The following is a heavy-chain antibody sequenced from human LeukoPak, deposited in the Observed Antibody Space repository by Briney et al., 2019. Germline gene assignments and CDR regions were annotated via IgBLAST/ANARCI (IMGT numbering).Heavy chain of an antibody. V-gene: IGHV4-59*01. D-gene: IGHD1-26*01. CDR1: GGSISSYY. CDR3: ARDSGSYPPEY. J-gene: IGHJ4*02. Sequence: SETLSLTCTVSGGSISSYYWSWIRQPPGKGLEWIGYIYYSGSTNYNPSLKSRVTISVDTSKNQFSLKLSSVTAADTAVYYCARDSGSYPPEYWGQGTLVTVSS. CDR2: IYYSGST.